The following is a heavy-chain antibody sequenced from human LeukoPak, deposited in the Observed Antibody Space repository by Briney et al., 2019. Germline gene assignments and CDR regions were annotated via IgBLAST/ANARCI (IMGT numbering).Heavy chain of an antibody. V-gene: IGHV5-51*01. CDR2: IYPGDSDT. CDR3: ARRPDYGDVYIDY. CDR1: GYSFTNYW. Sequence: GESLKISCKGSGYSFTNYWIGWVRQMPGKGLEWMGIIYPGDSDTRYSPSSQGQVTISADKSISAAYLQWSSLKASDTAIYYCARRPDYGDVYIDYWGQGTLVTVSS. J-gene: IGHJ4*02. D-gene: IGHD4-17*01.